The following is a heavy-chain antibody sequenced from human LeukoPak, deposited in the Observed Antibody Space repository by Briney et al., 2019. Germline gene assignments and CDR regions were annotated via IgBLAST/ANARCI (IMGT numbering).Heavy chain of an antibody. J-gene: IGHJ4*02. CDR3: TTDGSTTLSNTFDY. CDR2: IKSRNRGETV. D-gene: IGHD1-26*01. V-gene: IGHV3-15*01. CDR1: GFTFSDAW. Sequence: TPGGSLRLSCAASGFTFSDAWMNWVRLAPGKGLEWVGRIKSRNRGETVDYAAPVKGRFTISRDDSKTTVYLQMNSLKPEDTAIYYCTTDGSTTLSNTFDYWGQGTLVTVSS.